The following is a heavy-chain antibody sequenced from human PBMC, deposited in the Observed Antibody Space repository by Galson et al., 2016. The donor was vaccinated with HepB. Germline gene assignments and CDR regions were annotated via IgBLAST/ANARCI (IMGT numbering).Heavy chain of an antibody. CDR2: ISFNSGNV. J-gene: IGHJ4*02. CDR1: GFTFDDHA. CDR3: TKDGGRYVGASGEPGHY. V-gene: IGHV3-9*01. D-gene: IGHD3-16*01. Sequence: SLRLSCAASGFTFDDHAMHWVRQRPGKGLEWVSGISFNSGNVAYADSVKGRFTISRDNAKNSLYLQMDSLRVEVTALYYCTKDGGRYVGASGEPGHYWGQGTLVTVSS.